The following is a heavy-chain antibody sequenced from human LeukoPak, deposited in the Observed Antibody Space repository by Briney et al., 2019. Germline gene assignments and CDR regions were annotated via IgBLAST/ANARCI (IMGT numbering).Heavy chain of an antibody. CDR3: AREGDGYNSPIDY. Sequence: GGSLRLSCAASEFTFSSYNMNWVRQAPGKGLEWVSSISSSSDYIYYADSVKGRFTISRDNAKNSLFLQMNSLRAEDTAVYYCAREGDGYNSPIDYWGQGTLVTVSS. D-gene: IGHD5-24*01. V-gene: IGHV3-21*01. CDR2: ISSSSDYI. CDR1: EFTFSSYN. J-gene: IGHJ4*02.